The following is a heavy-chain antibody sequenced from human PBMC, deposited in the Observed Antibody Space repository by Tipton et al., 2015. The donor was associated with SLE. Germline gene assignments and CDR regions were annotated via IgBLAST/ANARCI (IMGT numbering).Heavy chain of an antibody. CDR1: GDSISGHY. V-gene: IGHV4-59*08. Sequence: TLSLTCTVSGDSISGHYWSWIRQSPGKGLEWIAYIHYSGSPSYNPSLESRVSISVDTSKNQFSLKLTSVTAADTAVYYCARHGGRYSAGGDYFDYWVQGILVTVSS. CDR3: ARHGGRYSAGGDYFDY. CDR2: IHYSGSP. J-gene: IGHJ4*02. D-gene: IGHD3-10*01.